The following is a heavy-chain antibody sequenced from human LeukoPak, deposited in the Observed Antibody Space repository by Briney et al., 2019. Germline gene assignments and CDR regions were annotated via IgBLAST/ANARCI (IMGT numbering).Heavy chain of an antibody. V-gene: IGHV3-30*02. Sequence: QPGGSLRLSCAASGFAFNTYGMHWVRQAPGKGLEWVAFIRYDGSNKYYADSVKGRFTISRDNSKNTLYLQMNSLRAEDTAVYYCAKDRGSSWRGDYYYYGMDVWGQGTTVTVSS. CDR2: IRYDGSNK. D-gene: IGHD6-13*01. J-gene: IGHJ6*02. CDR1: GFAFNTYG. CDR3: AKDRGSSWRGDYYYYGMDV.